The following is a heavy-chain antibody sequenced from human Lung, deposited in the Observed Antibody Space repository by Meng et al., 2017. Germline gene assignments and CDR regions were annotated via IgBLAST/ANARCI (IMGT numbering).Heavy chain of an antibody. CDR2: INAGSENT. CDR3: ARDIVVTFGELTTLDS. V-gene: IGHV1-3*01. J-gene: IGHJ4*02. Sequence: QVHLVQSGAEVKKPGALLKVSCKASGYTFTNYAMHWVRQAPGQGLEWMGWINAGSENTEYSQKFQGRVTLTRDTSATTAYMELRSLKSEDTAIYYCARDIVVTFGELTTLDSWGQGTLVTVSS. CDR1: GYTFTNYA. D-gene: IGHD2-21*01.